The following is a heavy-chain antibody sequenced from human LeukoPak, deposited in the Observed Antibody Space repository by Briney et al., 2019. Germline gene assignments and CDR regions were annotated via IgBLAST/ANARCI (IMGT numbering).Heavy chain of an antibody. D-gene: IGHD6-25*01. J-gene: IGHJ5*02. CDR2: IYYNGIT. Sequence: SETLSLTCTVSGGSINSYYWTWIRQPPGKGLEWVACIYYNGITNYKSSLESRLTLEVHTSKNQFSLRLRSDTAADTAVYYCARQNPPGSKKGWFDPWGQGTLVTVSS. CDR3: ARQNPPGSKKGWFDP. V-gene: IGHV4-59*08. CDR1: GGSINSYY.